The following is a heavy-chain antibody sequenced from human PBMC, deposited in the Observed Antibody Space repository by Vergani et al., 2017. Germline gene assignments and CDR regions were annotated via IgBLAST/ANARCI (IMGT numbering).Heavy chain of an antibody. CDR1: GGSISSYY. J-gene: IGHJ5*02. CDR3: ARDVGYCSSTSCYFWFDP. Sequence: QVQLQESGPGLVKPSETLSLTCTVSGGSISSYYWSWIRQPPGKGLEWIGRIYTSGSTNYNPSLKSRVTISVDTSKNQFSLKLSSVTAADTAVYYCARDVGYCSSTSCYFWFDPWGQGTLVTVSS. D-gene: IGHD2-2*01. CDR2: IYTSGST. V-gene: IGHV4-4*08.